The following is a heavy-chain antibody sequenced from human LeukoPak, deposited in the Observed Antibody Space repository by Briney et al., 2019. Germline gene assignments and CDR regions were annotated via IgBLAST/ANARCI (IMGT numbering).Heavy chain of an antibody. Sequence: GGSLRLSCAVSGFTFSRYAMHWVRQAPGKGLEWVAVISYDGSKKADSVKGRFTISRDNSKNTLYLQMTSLRAEDTAVYYCARDSSDYWGQGTLVTVSS. CDR2: ISYDGSKK. CDR3: ARDSSDY. V-gene: IGHV3-30-3*01. CDR1: GFTFSRYA. J-gene: IGHJ4*02.